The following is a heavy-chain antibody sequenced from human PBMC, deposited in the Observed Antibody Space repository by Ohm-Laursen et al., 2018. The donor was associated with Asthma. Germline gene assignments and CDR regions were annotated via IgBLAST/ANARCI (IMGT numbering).Heavy chain of an antibody. CDR2: ISTASTFI. CDR1: GYTFSRYS. CDR3: ATSKPADLGISIYDY. Sequence: SLRLSCTASGYTFSRYSIHWVRQVPGKGLEWVASISTASTFIYYADSVRGRFTTSRDNAKNSVYLQMNSLRAEDTAVYYCATSKPADLGISIYDYWGQGTLVTVSS. J-gene: IGHJ4*02. V-gene: IGHV3-21*01. D-gene: IGHD7-27*01.